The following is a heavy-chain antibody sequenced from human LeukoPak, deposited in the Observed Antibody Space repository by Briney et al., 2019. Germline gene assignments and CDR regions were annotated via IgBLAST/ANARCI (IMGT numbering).Heavy chain of an antibody. V-gene: IGHV3-53*01. CDR2: IYSGGST. J-gene: IGHJ2*01. CDR3: AREAFCGGDCFWYFDL. D-gene: IGHD2-21*02. Sequence: PGGSLRLSCAASGFTVSSNYMSWVRQAPGKGLEWVSGIYSGGSTYYADSVKGRFTISRDNSKNTLYLQMNSLRAEDTAVYYCAREAFCGGDCFWYFDLWGRGTLVTVSS. CDR1: GFTVSSNY.